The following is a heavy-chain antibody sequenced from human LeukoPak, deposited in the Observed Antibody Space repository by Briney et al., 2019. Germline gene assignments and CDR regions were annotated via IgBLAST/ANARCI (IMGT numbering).Heavy chain of an antibody. D-gene: IGHD6-13*01. J-gene: IGHJ4*02. CDR2: IYHSGST. V-gene: IGHV4-30-2*01. Sequence: SETLSLTCAVSGGSISSGGYSWSWIRQPPGKGLEWIGYIYHSGSTYYNPSLKSRVTISVDRSKNQFSLKLSSVTAEDTAVYYCAKGSRSSWYRFDYWGQGTLVTVSS. CDR3: AKGSRSSWYRFDY. CDR1: GGSISSGGYS.